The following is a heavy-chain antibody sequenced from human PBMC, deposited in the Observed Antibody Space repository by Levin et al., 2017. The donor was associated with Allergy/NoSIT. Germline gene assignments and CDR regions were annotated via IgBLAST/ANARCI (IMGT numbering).Heavy chain of an antibody. CDR2: IYPGDSDI. CDR3: ASSRSGWGPFDY. CDR1: GDRFSTYW. D-gene: IGHD6-19*01. Sequence: GESLKISCQGSGDRFSTYWIGWVRQMPGKGLEWVGIIYPGDSDIRYNPAFQGQVSISAERSDKSTGTAYLQWSSLKASDTAIYFCASSRSGWGPFDYWGQGTLVTVSS. J-gene: IGHJ4*02. V-gene: IGHV5-51*01.